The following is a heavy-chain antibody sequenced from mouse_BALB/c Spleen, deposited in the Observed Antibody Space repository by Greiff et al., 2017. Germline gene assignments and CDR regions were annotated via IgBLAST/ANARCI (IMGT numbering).Heavy chain of an antibody. V-gene: IGHV1-87*01. CDR3: ARRDYGNYGAMDY. CDR2: IYPGDGDT. D-gene: IGHD2-1*01. Sequence: VQLQQSGAELARPGASVKLSCKASGYTFTSYWMQWVKQRPGQGLEWIGAIYPGDGDTRYTQKFKGKATLTADKSSSTAYMQLSSLASEDSAVYYCARRDYGNYGAMDYWGQGTSVTVSS. J-gene: IGHJ4*01. CDR1: GYTFTSYW.